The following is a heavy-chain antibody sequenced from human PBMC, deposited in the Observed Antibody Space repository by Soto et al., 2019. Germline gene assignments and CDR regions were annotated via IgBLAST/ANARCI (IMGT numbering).Heavy chain of an antibody. J-gene: IGHJ3*02. CDR1: GFTFSSYA. D-gene: IGHD3-3*01. CDR3: AKQKTDFWSGSDAFDI. CDR2: ISGSGGST. V-gene: IGHV3-23*01. Sequence: GGSLRLSCAASGFTFSSYAMSWVRQAPGKGLEWVSAISGSGGSTYYADSVQGRFTISRDNSKNTLYLQMNSLRAEDTAVYYCAKQKTDFWSGSDAFDIWGQGTMVTVSS.